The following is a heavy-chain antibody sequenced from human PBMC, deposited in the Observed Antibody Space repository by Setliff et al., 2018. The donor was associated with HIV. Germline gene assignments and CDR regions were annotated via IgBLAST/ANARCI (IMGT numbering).Heavy chain of an antibody. CDR3: ARRDGRSMNAFQI. J-gene: IGHJ3*01. CDR1: DYTFTTYW. CDR2: IYPDDSDI. D-gene: IGHD2-21*01. V-gene: IGHV5-51*01. Sequence: GESLKISCKALDYTFTTYWIAWVRQMPGEGLEWMGIIYPDDSDIRYNPSFQNQITISADKSIATAYLQLNNLMASDTATYYCARRDGRSMNAFQIWGPGTMVTVSS.